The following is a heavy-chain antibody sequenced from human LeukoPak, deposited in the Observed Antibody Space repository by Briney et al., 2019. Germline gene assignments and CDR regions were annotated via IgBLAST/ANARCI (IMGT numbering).Heavy chain of an antibody. Sequence: GGSLRLSCAVSGFTFNSYPMHWVRQAPGKGLEWVAVIWYDRSNKYYPDSVRGRFTVSRDDSKNTLYLRMDSLRAEDTAVYYCARGSTGQYYYYYYMDVWGKGTTVTVSS. CDR2: IWYDRSNK. V-gene: IGHV3-33*01. D-gene: IGHD1-1*01. CDR3: ARGSTGQYYYYYYMDV. J-gene: IGHJ6*03. CDR1: GFTFNSYP.